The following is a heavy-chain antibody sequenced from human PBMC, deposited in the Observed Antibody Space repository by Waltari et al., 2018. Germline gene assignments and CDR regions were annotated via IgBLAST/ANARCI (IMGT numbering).Heavy chain of an antibody. CDR1: GGSISSHY. D-gene: IGHD3-10*01. CDR3: ARGAGHYYYYMDV. Sequence: QVQLQESGPGLVKPSETLSLTCTVSGGSISSHYWSWIRQPPGKGLEWIGYIYYSGGTNYTPPLKGRVTIAVDTSKNRFSLKLSSVTAADTAVYYCARGAGHYYYYMDVWGKGTTVTVSS. CDR2: IYYSGGT. V-gene: IGHV4-59*11. J-gene: IGHJ6*03.